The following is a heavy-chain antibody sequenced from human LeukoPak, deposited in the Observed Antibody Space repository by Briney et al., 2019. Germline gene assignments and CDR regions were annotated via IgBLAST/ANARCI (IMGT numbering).Heavy chain of an antibody. J-gene: IGHJ4*02. Sequence: SQTLSFTCSVSGGSICSGSYYWSWIRQPAGKGLESIGRIYTSGSTSYNPSLKRCVTISVETSKNQFSLDRSSVTAADMAVYSCTRVKAGGYFDYWGQGTLVTVSS. CDR1: GGSICSGSYY. CDR2: IYTSGST. D-gene: IGHD1-14*01. V-gene: IGHV4-61*02. CDR3: TRVKAGGYFDY.